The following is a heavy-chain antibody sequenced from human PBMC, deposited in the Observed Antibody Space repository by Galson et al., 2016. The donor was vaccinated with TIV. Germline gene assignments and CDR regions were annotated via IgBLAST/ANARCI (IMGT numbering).Heavy chain of an antibody. D-gene: IGHD3-3*01. V-gene: IGHV1-3*01. J-gene: IGHJ6*02. Sequence: SVKVSCKASGYTFPSYTMHWVRQAPGQRLDWMGWINAGNGNTRYSQQFQGGVTITRDTSASTAYMDLSSLKSEDTAVYYCARGGVTTDYWSNYYPGGMEGWAQGPTVTVSS. CDR1: GYTFPSYT. CDR2: INAGNGNT. CDR3: ARGGVTTDYWSNYYPGGMEG.